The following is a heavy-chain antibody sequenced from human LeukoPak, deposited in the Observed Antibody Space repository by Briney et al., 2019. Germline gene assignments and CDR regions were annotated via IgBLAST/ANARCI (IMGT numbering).Heavy chain of an antibody. D-gene: IGHD3-22*01. CDR2: IYYSGST. Sequence: SETLSLTCTVSGGSISSYYWSWIRQRPGKGLEWIGYIYYSGSTNYNPSLKSRVTISVDTSKNQFSLKLSSVTAADTAVYYCARRSNYYDSSGYYYGYFDYWGQGTLVTVSS. V-gene: IGHV4-59*08. CDR1: GGSISSYY. CDR3: ARRSNYYDSSGYYYGYFDY. J-gene: IGHJ4*02.